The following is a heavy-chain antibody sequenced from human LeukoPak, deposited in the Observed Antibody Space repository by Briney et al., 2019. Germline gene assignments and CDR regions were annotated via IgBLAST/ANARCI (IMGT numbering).Heavy chain of an antibody. CDR1: GFTFSSNY. Sequence: GGSLRLSCAASGFTFSSNYMSWVRQAPGKGLEWVSVIYSGGSTYYADSVKGRFTISRDNSKNTLYLQMNSLRAEDTAVYYCARWGTDYDFWSGYYKGAFDIWGQGTMVTVSS. J-gene: IGHJ3*02. CDR3: ARWGTDYDFWSGYYKGAFDI. CDR2: IYSGGST. D-gene: IGHD3-3*01. V-gene: IGHV3-66*01.